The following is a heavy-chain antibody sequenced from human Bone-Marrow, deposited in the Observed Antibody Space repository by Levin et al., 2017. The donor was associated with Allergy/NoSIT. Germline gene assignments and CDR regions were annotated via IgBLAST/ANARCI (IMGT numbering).Heavy chain of an antibody. J-gene: IGHJ4*02. CDR1: GGSITSTSYY. CDR2: VYYSGTT. Sequence: ETLSLTCTVSGGSITSTSYYWGWIRQSPGKGLEWIGSVYYSGTTYYNPSLKSRVTISVDTSKNQFSLKLNSVTAADTAIYYCARPRQQLVHEPFDYWGQGTLLTVSS. D-gene: IGHD6-13*01. V-gene: IGHV4-39*01. CDR3: ARPRQQLVHEPFDY.